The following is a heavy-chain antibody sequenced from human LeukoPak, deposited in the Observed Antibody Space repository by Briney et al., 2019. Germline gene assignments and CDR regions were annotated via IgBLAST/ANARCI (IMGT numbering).Heavy chain of an antibody. V-gene: IGHV4-4*07. CDR3: ARDYERWSGYSLYYYYYMDV. J-gene: IGHJ6*03. Sequence: KPSETLSLTCTVSGGSISSYYWSWIRQPAGKGLEWIGRIYTSGSTNYNPSLKSRVTMSVDTSKNQFSLKLSSVTAADTAVYYCARDYERWSGYSLYYYYYMDVWGKGTTVTVSS. CDR1: GGSISSYY. CDR2: IYTSGST. D-gene: IGHD3-3*01.